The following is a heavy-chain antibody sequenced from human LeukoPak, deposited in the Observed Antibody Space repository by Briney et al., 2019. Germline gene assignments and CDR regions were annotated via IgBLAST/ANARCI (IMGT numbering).Heavy chain of an antibody. Sequence: PGGSLRLSCAASGFTFSSYGMHWVRQAPGKGLEWVAFIRYDGSNKYYADSVKGRFTISRDNSKNTLYLQMNSLRAEDTAVYYCARDALAARRYDWFDPWGQGTLVTVSS. V-gene: IGHV3-30*02. CDR1: GFTFSSYG. CDR3: ARDALAARRYDWFDP. D-gene: IGHD6-6*01. CDR2: IRYDGSNK. J-gene: IGHJ5*02.